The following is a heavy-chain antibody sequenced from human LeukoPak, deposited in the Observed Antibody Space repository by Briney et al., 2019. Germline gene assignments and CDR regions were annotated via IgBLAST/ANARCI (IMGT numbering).Heavy chain of an antibody. V-gene: IGHV3-30*02. CDR3: GGDDYFDY. CDR1: GFTFSSYG. D-gene: IGHD7-27*01. CDR2: IRYDGSNK. J-gene: IGHJ4*02. Sequence: GGSLRLSYAASGFTFSSYGMHWVRQAPGKGLEWVAFIRYDGSNKYYADSVKGRFTISRDNSKNTLYLQMNSLRAEDTAVYYCGGDDYFDYWGQGTLVTVSS.